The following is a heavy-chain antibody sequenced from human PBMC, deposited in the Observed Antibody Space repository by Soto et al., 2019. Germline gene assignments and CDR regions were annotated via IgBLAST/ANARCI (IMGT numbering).Heavy chain of an antibody. V-gene: IGHV4-31*03. Sequence: KASETLSLTCTISGGSIYSGGYYLIGIRQHPTEGLEWIGYIHNNGATYYNPSLTGRVSISADRSKTQFSLNVYSVNAADTGVYYCAREGAGSYWFDPWGPGVLVTVSS. D-gene: IGHD3-10*01. J-gene: IGHJ5*02. CDR3: AREGAGSYWFDP. CDR2: IHNNGAT. CDR1: GGSIYSGGYY.